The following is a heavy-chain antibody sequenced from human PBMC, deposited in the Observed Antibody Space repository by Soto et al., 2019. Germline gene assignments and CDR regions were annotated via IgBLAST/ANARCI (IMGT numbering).Heavy chain of an antibody. J-gene: IGHJ6*03. CDR3: AKDISFYYYYMDV. CDR1: GFTFDDYA. V-gene: IGHV3-9*01. Sequence: ESGGGLVQPGRSLRLSCAASGFTFDDYAMHWVRQAPGKGLEWVSGISWNSGSIGYADSVKGRFTISRDNAKNSLYLQMNSLRAEDTALYYCAKDISFYYYYMDVWGKGTTVTVSS. CDR2: ISWNSGSI.